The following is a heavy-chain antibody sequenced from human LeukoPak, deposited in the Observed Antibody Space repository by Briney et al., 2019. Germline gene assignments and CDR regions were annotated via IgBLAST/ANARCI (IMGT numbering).Heavy chain of an antibody. CDR3: ARSPLEWLLYGDSYYFDY. CDR2: INWNGGST. V-gene: IGHV3-20*04. Sequence: GGSLRLSCAASGFTFDDYGMSWVRQAPGKGLEWVSGINWNGGSTGYADSVKGRFTISRDNANSSLYLQMNSLRAEDTALYYCARSPLEWLLYGDSYYFDYWGQGTLVTVSS. CDR1: GFTFDDYG. J-gene: IGHJ4*02. D-gene: IGHD3-3*01.